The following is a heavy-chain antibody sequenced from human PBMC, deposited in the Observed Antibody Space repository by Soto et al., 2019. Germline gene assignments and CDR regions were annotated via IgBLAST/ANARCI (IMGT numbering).Heavy chain of an antibody. CDR2: ISYDGSNK. V-gene: IGHV3-30-3*01. D-gene: IGHD1-1*01. J-gene: IGHJ6*02. CDR3: ARDRLRYNWNDFPYYYYGMDV. Sequence: QVQLVESGGGVVQPGRSLRLSCAASGFTFSSYAMHWVRQAPGKGLEWVAVISYDGSNKYYADSVKGRFTISRDNSKNTLYLQTNSQRAEDTAVYYCARDRLRYNWNDFPYYYYGMDVWGQGTTVTVSS. CDR1: GFTFSSYA.